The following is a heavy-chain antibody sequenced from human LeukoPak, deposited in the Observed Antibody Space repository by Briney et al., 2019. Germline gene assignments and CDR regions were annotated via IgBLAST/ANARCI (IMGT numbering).Heavy chain of an antibody. J-gene: IGHJ4*02. CDR2: ISSSRSYI. CDR3: ARDRSAITVVRGVMNY. CDR1: GFTFSSYS. V-gene: IGHV3-21*01. D-gene: IGHD3-10*01. Sequence: PGGSLRLSCAASGFTFSSYSMNWVRHAPGKGLEWVSSISSSRSYIYYADSVRGRFTISRDNAKNTLYLQMKSVRAEDTPVYYCARDRSAITVVRGVMNYWGQGTLVTVSS.